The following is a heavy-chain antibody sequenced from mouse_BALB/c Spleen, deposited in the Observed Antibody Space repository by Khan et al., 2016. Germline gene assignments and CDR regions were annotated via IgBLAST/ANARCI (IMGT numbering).Heavy chain of an antibody. CDR2: INPGSGGT. CDR1: GYAFTNCL. V-gene: IGHV1-54*01. CDR3: ACEYGSSYVWFAY. Sequence: QVQLKESGAELVRPGTSVKVSCKASGYAFTNCLIEWVKQRPGQGLEWIGVINPGSGGTNYNERFKGKATLTADNSSSTAYMQLSSLTSDDSAVYFCACEYGSSYVWFAYWGQGTLVTVSA. D-gene: IGHD1-1*01. J-gene: IGHJ3*01.